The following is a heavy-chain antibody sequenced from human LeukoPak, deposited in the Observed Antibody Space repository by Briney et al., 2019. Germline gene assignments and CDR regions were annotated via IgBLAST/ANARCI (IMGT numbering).Heavy chain of an antibody. V-gene: IGHV3-74*01. Sequence: GGSLRLSCAASGFTFSSYWMHWVRQAPGKGLVWVSRINGDGSSTSYADSVKGRFTISRDNAKNTLYLQMNSLRAEDTAVYYCATDTGYSSSWYEGLYFDYWGQGTLVTVSS. D-gene: IGHD6-13*01. CDR2: INGDGSST. CDR3: ATDTGYSSSWYEGLYFDY. CDR1: GFTFSSYW. J-gene: IGHJ4*02.